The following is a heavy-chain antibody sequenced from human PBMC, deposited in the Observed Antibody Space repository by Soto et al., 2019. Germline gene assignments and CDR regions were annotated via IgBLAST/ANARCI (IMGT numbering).Heavy chain of an antibody. CDR3: ATPGYYYGSGSTIGAFDI. CDR2: IYYSGST. D-gene: IGHD3-10*01. CDR1: GGSISSSSYY. V-gene: IGHV4-39*01. Sequence: LSLTCTVSGGSISSSSYYWGWIRQPPGKGLEWIGSIYYSGSTYYNPSLKSRVTISVDTSKDQFSLKLSSVTAADTAVYYCATPGYYYGSGSTIGAFDIWGQGTMVTVS. J-gene: IGHJ3*02.